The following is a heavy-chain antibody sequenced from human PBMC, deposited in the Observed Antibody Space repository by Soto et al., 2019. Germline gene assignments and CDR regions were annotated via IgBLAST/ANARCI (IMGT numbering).Heavy chain of an antibody. V-gene: IGHV3-30*18. CDR3: AKEGLPTGYGDYELYYYYYMDV. Sequence: GGSLRLSCAASGFTFSSYGMHWVRQAPGKGLEWVAVISYDGSNKYYADSVKGRFTIARDNSKNTLYLQMNSLRAEDTAVYYCAKEGLPTGYGDYELYYYYYMDVWGKGTTVTVSS. CDR2: ISYDGSNK. J-gene: IGHJ6*03. CDR1: GFTFSSYG. D-gene: IGHD4-17*01.